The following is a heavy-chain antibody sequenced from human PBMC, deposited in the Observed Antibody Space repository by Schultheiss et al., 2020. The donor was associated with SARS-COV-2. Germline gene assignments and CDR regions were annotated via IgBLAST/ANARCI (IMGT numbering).Heavy chain of an antibody. V-gene: IGHV3-23*01. CDR2: ISGSGGST. Sequence: GGSLRLSCAASGFTFSSYAMSWIRQAPGKGLEWVSAISGSGGSTYYADSVKGRFTISRDNSKNTLYLQMNSLKTEDTAVYYCTTDRYCSSTSCYIQGLSDYWGQGTLVTVSS. CDR3: TTDRYCSSTSCYIQGLSDY. J-gene: IGHJ4*02. D-gene: IGHD2-2*02. CDR1: GFTFSSYA.